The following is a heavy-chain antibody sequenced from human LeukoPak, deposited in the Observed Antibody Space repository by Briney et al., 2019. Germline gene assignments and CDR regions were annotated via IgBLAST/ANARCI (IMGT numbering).Heavy chain of an antibody. CDR1: GYTLTELS. CDR2: FDPEDGET. J-gene: IGHJ6*02. Sequence: AASVKVSCKVSGYTLTELSMHWVRQAPGKGLEWMGGFDPEDGETIYAQKFQGRVTMTEDTSTDTAYMELSSLRSEDTAVYYCATDSPTVVVAATHRYYYYGMDVWGQGTTVTVSS. CDR3: ATDSPTVVVAATHRYYYYGMDV. D-gene: IGHD2-15*01. V-gene: IGHV1-24*01.